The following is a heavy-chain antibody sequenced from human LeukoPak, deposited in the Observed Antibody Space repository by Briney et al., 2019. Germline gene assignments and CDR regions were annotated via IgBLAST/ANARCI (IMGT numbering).Heavy chain of an antibody. D-gene: IGHD6-13*01. CDR2: FDPEDGKT. CDR3: ATGYLVTAGLMDV. V-gene: IGHV1-24*01. CDR1: GYTLTELS. J-gene: IGHJ6*02. Sequence: ASVKVSCKVSGYTLTELSMFWVRQAPGKGLEWMGSFDPEDGKTIYAQKFQGRVTMTEDTSTDTAYMELSSLRSEDTAVYCATGYLVTAGLMDVWGQGTTVTFSS.